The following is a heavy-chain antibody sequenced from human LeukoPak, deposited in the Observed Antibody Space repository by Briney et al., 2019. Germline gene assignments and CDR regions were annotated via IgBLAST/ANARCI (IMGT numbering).Heavy chain of an antibody. J-gene: IGHJ6*03. V-gene: IGHV4-39*07. CDR1: GGSISISSYY. CDR3: ARVSATVVTYYYYYYMDV. Sequence: SETLSLTCTVSGGSISISSYYWGWIRQPPGKGLEWIGNIHYSGSTYYNPSLKSRVTISVDTSKNQFSLKLSSLTAADMAVYYCARVSATVVTYYYYYYMDVWGKGTTVTVSS. CDR2: IHYSGST. D-gene: IGHD4-23*01.